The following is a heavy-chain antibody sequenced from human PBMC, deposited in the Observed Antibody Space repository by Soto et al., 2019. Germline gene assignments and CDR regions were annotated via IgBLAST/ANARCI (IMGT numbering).Heavy chain of an antibody. D-gene: IGHD3-16*01. V-gene: IGHV3-7*03. CDR1: GFTFSTYW. J-gene: IGHJ4*02. CDR2: INPEGTVG. CDR3: AGWGGHDYNY. Sequence: EVQLLGSGGGLVQPGGSLRLSCVGSGFTFSTYWMNWVRQAPGMGLEWVANINPEGTVGTYVDSVKGRFTTSRDNARNPLFLQMISLRVEATAVYFCAGWGGHDYNYWGQGNVVTVS.